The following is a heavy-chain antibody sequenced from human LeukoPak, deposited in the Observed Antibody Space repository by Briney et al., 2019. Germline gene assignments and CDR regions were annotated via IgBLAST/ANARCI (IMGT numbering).Heavy chain of an antibody. CDR3: AKDRSGWDKTFDY. CDR2: ISWNRGKI. CDR1: GFTFDDYA. D-gene: IGHD6-19*01. Sequence: SLRLSCAASGFTFDDYAMHWVRQAPGKGLEWVSGISWNRGKIGYADSVKGRFTISRDNAKNSLYLQMNSLRAEDTALYYCAKDRSGWDKTFDYWGQGTLVTVSS. V-gene: IGHV3-9*01. J-gene: IGHJ4*02.